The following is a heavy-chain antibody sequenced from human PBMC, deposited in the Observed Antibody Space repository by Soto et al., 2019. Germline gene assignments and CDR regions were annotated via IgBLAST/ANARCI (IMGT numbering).Heavy chain of an antibody. CDR1: GFTFSSYT. CDR2: INSGGRT. J-gene: IGHJ4*02. V-gene: IGHV3-23*01. D-gene: IGHD4-17*01. CDR3: AKDLRPDGVWDFDY. Sequence: EVQLLESGGDLVQPGGSLRLSCAASGFTFSSYTMTWVRQAPGKGLEWVSGINSGGRTYYADSLKGRFTISRDDSKNTLYLQIISLRAEDTAVYYCAKDLRPDGVWDFDYWGQGTLVTVSS.